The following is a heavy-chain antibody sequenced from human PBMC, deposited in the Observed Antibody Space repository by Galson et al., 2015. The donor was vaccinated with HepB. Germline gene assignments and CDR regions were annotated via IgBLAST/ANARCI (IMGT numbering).Heavy chain of an antibody. V-gene: IGHV3-30*18. Sequence: SLRLSCAASGSTFSSYGMHWVRQAPGKGLEWVAVISYDGSNKYYADSVKGRFTISRDNSKNTLYLQMNSLRAEDTAVYYCAKDRPGFDYWGQGTLVTVSS. CDR3: AKDRPGFDY. J-gene: IGHJ4*02. CDR1: GSTFSSYG. CDR2: ISYDGSNK.